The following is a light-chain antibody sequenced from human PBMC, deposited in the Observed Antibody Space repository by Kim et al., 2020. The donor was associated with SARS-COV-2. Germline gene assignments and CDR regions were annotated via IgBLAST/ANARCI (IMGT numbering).Light chain of an antibody. CDR3: QQYHACPPT. Sequence: IVVTQSPVTLSVSPGERATLSCRASQGVSTNLAWYHHKPGQAPRLLISGASTRATAIPGRFSGGGSGAEFTLTISSLQSEDFGVYYCQQYHACPPTFGQGTKVDIK. CDR1: QGVSTN. J-gene: IGKJ1*01. CDR2: GAS. V-gene: IGKV3D-15*01.